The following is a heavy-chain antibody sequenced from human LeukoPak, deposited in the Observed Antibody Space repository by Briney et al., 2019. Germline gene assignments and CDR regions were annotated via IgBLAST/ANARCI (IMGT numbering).Heavy chain of an antibody. D-gene: IGHD3-22*01. CDR2: ISWNSGSI. CDR1: GFTFDDYA. Sequence: PGRSLRLSCAASGFTFDDYAMHWVRQAPGKGLEWVSGISWNSGSIGYADSVKGRLTISRDNAKNSLYLQMNSLRAEDTALYYCAKAQGYYYDSSGFGLDYWGQGTLVTVSS. J-gene: IGHJ4*02. V-gene: IGHV3-9*01. CDR3: AKAQGYYYDSSGFGLDY.